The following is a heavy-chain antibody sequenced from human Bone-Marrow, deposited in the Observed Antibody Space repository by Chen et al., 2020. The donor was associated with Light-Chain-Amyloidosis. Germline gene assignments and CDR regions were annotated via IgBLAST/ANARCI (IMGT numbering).Heavy chain of an antibody. J-gene: IGHJ4*02. V-gene: IGHV1-46*01. CDR3: ARDWYDYVWGSYRYPFDY. CDR2: INPDGGST. Sequence: VKVSCKASGYTFTNHYIHWVRQAPGQGREWMGIINPDGGSTSYAQKFQGRVTMTRDTSATSVYMELSSLRSDDTAVYYCARDWYDYVWGSYRYPFDYWGQGTLVTVSS. CDR1: GYTFTNHY. D-gene: IGHD3-16*02.